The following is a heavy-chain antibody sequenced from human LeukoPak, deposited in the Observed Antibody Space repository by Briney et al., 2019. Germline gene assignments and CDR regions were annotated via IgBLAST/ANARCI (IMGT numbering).Heavy chain of an antibody. CDR1: GFTFRDYY. Sequence: GGSLRLSCAASGFTFRDYYMHWVRQAPGKGLEWISYISNNGDTIYYADSVKGRFTISRDNSKNTLYLQMNSLRAEDTAVYYCAKDVSASEYYYDSSGYSDYWGQGTLVTVSS. D-gene: IGHD3-22*01. CDR2: ISNNGDTI. J-gene: IGHJ4*02. V-gene: IGHV3-11*01. CDR3: AKDVSASEYYYDSSGYSDY.